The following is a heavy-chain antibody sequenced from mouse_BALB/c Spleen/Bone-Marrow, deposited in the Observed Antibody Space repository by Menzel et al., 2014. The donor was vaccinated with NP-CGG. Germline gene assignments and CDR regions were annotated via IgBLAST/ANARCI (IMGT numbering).Heavy chain of an antibody. D-gene: IGHD2-2*01. CDR2: ISIYYDNT. V-gene: IGHV1-67*01. CDR1: GYTFTDYA. Sequence: QVQLKQSGPELVRPGESVKISCKGSGYTFTDYALHWVKQSHAKSLEWIGVISIYYDNTNYNQKFKGKATMTVDKSSSTAYMELARLTSEDSAIYYCARTYVYEGYYYAMYYWGQGTLVTVSS. J-gene: IGHJ4*01. CDR3: ARTYVYEGYYYAMYY.